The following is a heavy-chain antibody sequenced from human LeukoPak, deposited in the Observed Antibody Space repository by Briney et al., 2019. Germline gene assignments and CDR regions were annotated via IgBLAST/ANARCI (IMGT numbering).Heavy chain of an antibody. V-gene: IGHV4-34*01. CDR2: INHSGST. J-gene: IGHJ6*02. CDR1: GGSISSYY. CDR3: ARGARPYYYGMDV. Sequence: SETLSLTCTVSGGSISSYYWSWIRQPPGKGLEWIGEINHSGSTNYNPSLKSRVTISVDTSKNQFSLKLSSVTAADTAVYYCARGARPYYYGMDVWGQGTTVTVSS.